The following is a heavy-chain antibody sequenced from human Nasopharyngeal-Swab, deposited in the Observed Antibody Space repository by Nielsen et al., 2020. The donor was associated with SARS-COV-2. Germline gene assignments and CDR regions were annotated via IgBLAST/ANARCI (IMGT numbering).Heavy chain of an antibody. CDR2: IYYSGST. Sequence: WIRQPPGKGLEWIGYIYYSGSTNYNPSLKSRVTVSVDTSKNQFSLKLSSVTAADTAEYYCARATWSGYSLGWFDPWGQGTLVTVSS. CDR3: ARATWSGYSLGWFDP. J-gene: IGHJ5*02. V-gene: IGHV4-59*01. D-gene: IGHD3-3*01.